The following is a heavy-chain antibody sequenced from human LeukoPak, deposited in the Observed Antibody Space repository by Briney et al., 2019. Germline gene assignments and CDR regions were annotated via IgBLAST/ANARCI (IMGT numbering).Heavy chain of an antibody. Sequence: GGSLRLSCAASGFTFSSYSMNWVRQAPGKGLEWVSSISSSSSYIYYADSVKGRFTISRDNAKNSLYLQMNSLRAEDTAVYYCARDDGSYSRSPGFDYWGQGTLVTVSS. CDR3: ARDDGSYSRSPGFDY. CDR1: GFTFSSYS. V-gene: IGHV3-21*01. CDR2: ISSSSSYI. J-gene: IGHJ4*02. D-gene: IGHD1-26*01.